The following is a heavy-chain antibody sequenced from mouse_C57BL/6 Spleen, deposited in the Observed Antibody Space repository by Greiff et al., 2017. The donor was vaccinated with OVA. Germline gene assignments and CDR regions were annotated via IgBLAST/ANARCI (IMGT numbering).Heavy chain of an antibody. D-gene: IGHD2-3*01. V-gene: IGHV5-4*01. CDR1: GFTFSSYA. Sequence: EVQVVESGGGLVKPGGSLKLSCAASGFTFSSYAMSWVRQTPEKRLEWVATISDGGSYTYYPDNVKGRFTISRDNAKNNLYLQMSHLKSEDTAMYYCARDEGYDGYAWFAYWGQGTLVTVSA. CDR2: ISDGGSYT. J-gene: IGHJ3*01. CDR3: ARDEGYDGYAWFAY.